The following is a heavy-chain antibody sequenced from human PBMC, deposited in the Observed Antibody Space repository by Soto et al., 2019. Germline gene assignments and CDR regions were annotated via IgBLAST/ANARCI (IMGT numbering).Heavy chain of an antibody. V-gene: IGHV3-23*01. CDR2: ISGSGGTA. Sequence: EVPLLESGGGSVQPGGSLRLSWAASGFTFSSYAMHWVRRPPGKGLEWGSSISGSGGTAYYTDSVKGRFSIARDSLVNTLYLQMNSLRAKDTAVYYCAKGRGQNGNVVYWGQGTLVTVS. J-gene: IGHJ4*02. CDR1: GFTFSSYA. CDR3: AKGRGQNGNVVY. D-gene: IGHD1-1*01.